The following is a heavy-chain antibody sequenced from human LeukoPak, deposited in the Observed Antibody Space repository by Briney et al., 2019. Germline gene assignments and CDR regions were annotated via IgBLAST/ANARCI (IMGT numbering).Heavy chain of an antibody. V-gene: IGHV1-2*02. CDR1: GYTFTGYY. J-gene: IGHJ4*02. Sequence: GASVKVTCKASGYTFTGYYMHWVRQAPGQGLEWMGWINPNSGGTNYAQKFQGRVTMTRDTSISTGYMELSRLRSDDTAVYYCARVHYYDSSGYYWDYWGQGTLVTVSS. CDR2: INPNSGGT. D-gene: IGHD3-22*01. CDR3: ARVHYYDSSGYYWDY.